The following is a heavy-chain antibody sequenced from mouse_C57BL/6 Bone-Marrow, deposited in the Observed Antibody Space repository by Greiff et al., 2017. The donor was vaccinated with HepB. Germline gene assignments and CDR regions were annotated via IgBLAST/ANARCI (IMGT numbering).Heavy chain of an antibody. V-gene: IGHV1-42*01. D-gene: IGHD2-1*01. CDR3: ARGGGNLGNY. Sequence: VQLQQSGPELVKPGASVKISCKASGYSFTGYYMNWVKQSPEKSLEWIGEINPSTGGTTYNQKFKAKATLTVDKSSSTAYMQLKSLTSEDSAVYYCARGGGNLGNYWGQGTTLTVSS. J-gene: IGHJ2*01. CDR2: INPSTGGT. CDR1: GYSFTGYY.